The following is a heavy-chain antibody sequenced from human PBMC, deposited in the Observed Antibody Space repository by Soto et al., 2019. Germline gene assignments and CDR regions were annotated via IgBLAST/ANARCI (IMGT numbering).Heavy chain of an antibody. J-gene: IGHJ5*02. Sequence: SETLSLTCTVSGVSILDSTYYWAWIRQSPGKGLEWIGTIFYSGGTFYTPSLKSRVTMSVDTSNNQFSLKLSSVTAADTAVYYCARQASGYYYGWFDPWGQGTLVT. CDR3: ARQASGYYYGWFDP. V-gene: IGHV4-39*01. CDR1: GVSILDSTYY. CDR2: IFYSGGT. D-gene: IGHD3-22*01.